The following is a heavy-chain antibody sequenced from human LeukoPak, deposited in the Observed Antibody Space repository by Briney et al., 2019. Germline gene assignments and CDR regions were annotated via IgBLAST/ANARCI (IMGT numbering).Heavy chain of an antibody. J-gene: IGHJ3*02. CDR3: ARHGGVVRGEGSDAFDI. V-gene: IGHV4-61*02. Sequence: PSQTLSLTCTVSRGSISSAGYYWSWIRQPAGKGLEWIGRVYTSGRTNYIPSLKSRVTISLDTSNKQFSLKLSSVTAADTAVYYCARHGGVVRGEGSDAFDIWGQGTMVTVSS. CDR1: RGSISSAGYY. D-gene: IGHD3-10*01. CDR2: VYTSGRT.